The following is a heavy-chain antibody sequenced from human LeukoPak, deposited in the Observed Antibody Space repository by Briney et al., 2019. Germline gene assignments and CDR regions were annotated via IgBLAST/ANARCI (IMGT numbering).Heavy chain of an antibody. CDR3: ARGTYYYGSGSYYFFDY. CDR2: IKQDGREK. CDR1: GFTFSSYW. V-gene: IGHV3-7*04. J-gene: IGHJ4*02. D-gene: IGHD3-10*01. Sequence: GWSLRLSFASSGFTFSSYWISWVRQAPWKGLEWVANIKQDGREKYFVDSVNGRFTISRDNAKNSLDLRMNSLRDEDTAVYYCARGTYYYGSGSYYFFDYWGQGTLVTVSS.